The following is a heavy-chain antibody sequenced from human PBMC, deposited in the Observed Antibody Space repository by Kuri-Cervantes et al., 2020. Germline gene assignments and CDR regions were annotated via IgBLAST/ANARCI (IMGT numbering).Heavy chain of an antibody. Sequence: DTLSLTCTVSGGSVTSHYWSWIRQPPGKALEWIGSTNYNPSLKSRVTGSKDTSKNQLSPKLTAVTAADTAVYFCAGSIRYFDQYYYMDVWGKGTTVTVSS. CDR2: ST. J-gene: IGHJ6*03. CDR1: GGSVTSHY. D-gene: IGHD3-9*01. CDR3: AGSIRYFDQYYYMDV. V-gene: IGHV4-59*02.